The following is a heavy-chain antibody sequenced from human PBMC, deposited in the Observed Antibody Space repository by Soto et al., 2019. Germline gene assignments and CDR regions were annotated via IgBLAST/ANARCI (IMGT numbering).Heavy chain of an antibody. J-gene: IGHJ4*02. CDR2: IIPILGIA. Sequence: QVQLVQSGAEVKKPGSSVNVSCKASGGTFSSYTISWVRQAPGQGLEWMGRIIPILGIANYAQKFQSRVTITADNSTSTAYMELSSLRSEDTAVYYCATEEYYYGSGAFFDYWGQGTLVTVSS. CDR3: ATEEYYYGSGAFFDY. V-gene: IGHV1-69*08. D-gene: IGHD3-10*01. CDR1: GGTFSSYT.